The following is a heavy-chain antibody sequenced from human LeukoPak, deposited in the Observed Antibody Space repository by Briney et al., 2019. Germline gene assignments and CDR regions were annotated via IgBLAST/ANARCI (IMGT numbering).Heavy chain of an antibody. D-gene: IGHD6-19*01. V-gene: IGHV1-18*01. J-gene: IGHJ4*02. CDR1: GYTFTSYG. Sequence: GASVKVSCKASGYTFTSYGISWVRQAPGQGLEWMGWISAYNGNTNYAQKLQGRVTMTTDTSTSTAYMELRSLRSDDTAVYYCARPRSGWYGSDAKYQIFDYWGQGTLVTVSS. CDR3: ARPRSGWYGSDAKYQIFDY. CDR2: ISAYNGNT.